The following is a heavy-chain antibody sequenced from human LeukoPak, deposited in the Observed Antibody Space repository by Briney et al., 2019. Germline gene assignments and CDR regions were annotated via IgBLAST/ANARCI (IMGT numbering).Heavy chain of an antibody. J-gene: IGHJ6*04. V-gene: IGHV3-48*04. D-gene: IGHD3-10*02. CDR1: GFTVFNYW. CDR3: AELGITMIGGV. CDR2: ISSSGSTI. Sequence: GGSLRLSCAASGFTVFNYWMSWVRQAPGKGLEWVSYISSSGSTIYYADSVKGRFTISRDNAKNSLYLQMNSLRAEDTAVYYCAELGITMIGGVWGKGTTVTISS.